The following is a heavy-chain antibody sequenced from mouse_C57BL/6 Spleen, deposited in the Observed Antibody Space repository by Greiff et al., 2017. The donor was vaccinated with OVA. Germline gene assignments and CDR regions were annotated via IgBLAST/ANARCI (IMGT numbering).Heavy chain of an antibody. J-gene: IGHJ2*01. V-gene: IGHV1-22*01. CDR1: GYTFTDYN. CDR2: INPNNGGT. CDR3: ARLTGTVYYFDY. Sequence: EVQLQQSGPELVKPGASVKMSCKASGYTFTDYNMHWVKQSHGKSLEWIGYINPNNGGTSYNQKFKGKATLTVNKSSSTAYMELRSLTSEDSAVYYCARLTGTVYYFDYWGQGTTLTVSS. D-gene: IGHD4-1*01.